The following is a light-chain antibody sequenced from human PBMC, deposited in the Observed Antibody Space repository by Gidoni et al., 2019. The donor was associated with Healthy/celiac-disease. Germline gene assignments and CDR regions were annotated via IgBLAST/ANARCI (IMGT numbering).Light chain of an antibody. J-gene: IGKJ1*01. Sequence: DIQMTPSPSSVSASVGDRVTITCRASQGISSWLAWYQKKPGKAPKLLIYAASSLQSGVPSRFSGSGSGTDFTLTISSLQPEDFATYYCQQANSFPWTFGQGTKVEIK. CDR2: AAS. CDR1: QGISSW. CDR3: QQANSFPWT. V-gene: IGKV1-12*02.